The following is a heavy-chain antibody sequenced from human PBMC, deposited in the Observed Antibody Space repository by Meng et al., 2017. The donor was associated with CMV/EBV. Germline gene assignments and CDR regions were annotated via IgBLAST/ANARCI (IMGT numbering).Heavy chain of an antibody. D-gene: IGHD5-18*01. CDR2: IIPIFGTA. V-gene: IGHV1-69*05. Sequence: SVKVSCKASGGTFSSYAISWVRQAPGQGLEWMGGIIPIFGTANYAQKFQGRVTITTDESTSTACMELSSLRSEDTAVYYCARGGYSYGNYYYYGMDVWGQGTTVTVSS. CDR1: GGTFSSYA. J-gene: IGHJ6*02. CDR3: ARGGYSYGNYYYYGMDV.